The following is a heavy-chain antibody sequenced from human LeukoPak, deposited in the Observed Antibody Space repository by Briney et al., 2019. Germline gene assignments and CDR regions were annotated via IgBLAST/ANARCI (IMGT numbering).Heavy chain of an antibody. CDR3: ARAESMALYFLY. CDR1: GYTFTDFG. J-gene: IGHJ1*01. CDR2: VSTYNGDT. Sequence: GASVKVSCKASGYTFTDFGFIWVRQAPGQGLEWMGWVSTYNGDTDYAKKFQDRVTMTTESSTQTTFMELRNLRSDDTAVYYCARAESMALYFLYWGQGTLVSLSS. D-gene: IGHD1-14*01. V-gene: IGHV1-18*01.